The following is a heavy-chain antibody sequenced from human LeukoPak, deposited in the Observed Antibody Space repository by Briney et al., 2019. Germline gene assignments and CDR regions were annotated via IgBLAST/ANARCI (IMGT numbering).Heavy chain of an antibody. CDR3: SRENGAFSPFGY. CDR1: GGSISNTNW. CDR2: ISLIGLT. D-gene: IGHD2-8*01. Sequence: SETLSLTCGLYGGSISNTNWWCWVRQPPGQGLEWIGEISLIGLTHYNPSLESRVTVSLDKSKNQLSLNLPSVTAADTAVYYCSRENGAFSPFGYWGQGTLVTVLS. J-gene: IGHJ4*02. V-gene: IGHV4-4*02.